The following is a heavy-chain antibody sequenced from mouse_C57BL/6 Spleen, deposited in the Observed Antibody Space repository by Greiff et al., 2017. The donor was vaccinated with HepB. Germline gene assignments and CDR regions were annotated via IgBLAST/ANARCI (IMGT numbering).Heavy chain of an antibody. D-gene: IGHD2-5*01. CDR3: TTGGYSNYFDY. J-gene: IGHJ2*01. CDR1: GFNIKDDY. Sequence: EVQRVESGAELVRPGASVKLSCTASGFNIKDDYMHWVKQRPEQGLEWIGWIDPENGDTEYASKFQGKATITADTSSNTAYLQLSSLTSEDTAVYYCTTGGYSNYFDYWGQGTTLTVSS. V-gene: IGHV14-4*01. CDR2: IDPENGDT.